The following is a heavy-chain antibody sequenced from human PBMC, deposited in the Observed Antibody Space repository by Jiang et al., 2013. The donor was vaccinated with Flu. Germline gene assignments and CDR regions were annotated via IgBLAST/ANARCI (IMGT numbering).Heavy chain of an antibody. J-gene: IGHJ5*02. CDR2: IYYSGST. CDR1: GGSVSSSNYY. CDR3: ARRLGGSSYFDP. D-gene: IGHD6-6*01. Sequence: PGLVKPSETLSLTCTVSGGSVSSSNYYWGWIRQPPGKGLEWIGNIYYSGSTYYNPSLKSRVAISLDTSKNHFSLTLSSVSAADTAVYYCARRLGGSSYFDPWGQGTLVTVSS. V-gene: IGHV4-39*02.